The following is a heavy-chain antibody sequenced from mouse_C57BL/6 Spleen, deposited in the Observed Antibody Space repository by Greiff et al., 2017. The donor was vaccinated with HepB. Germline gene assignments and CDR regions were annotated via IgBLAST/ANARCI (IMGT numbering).Heavy chain of an antibody. Sequence: EVKLVESEGGLVQPGSSMKLSCTASGFTFSDYYMAWVRQVPEKGLEWVANINYDGSSTYYLDSLKSRFIISRDNAKNILYLQMSSLKSEDTATYYCARESKANYFDYWGQGTTLTVSS. V-gene: IGHV5-16*01. D-gene: IGHD1-3*01. J-gene: IGHJ2*01. CDR1: GFTFSDYY. CDR3: ARESKANYFDY. CDR2: INYDGSST.